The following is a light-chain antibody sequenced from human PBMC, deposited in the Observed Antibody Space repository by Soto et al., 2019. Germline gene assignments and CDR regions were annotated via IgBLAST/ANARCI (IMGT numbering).Light chain of an antibody. CDR3: QHYNNWPPWT. Sequence: EIVLPQSPGTLSLSPGARATLSGRASQSVSSNLAWYQQKPGQAPRLLIYGTSIRATDIPARFSGSGSGTEFTLTISGVQSEDLAVYFCQHYNNWPPWTVGQGTKVDIK. J-gene: IGKJ1*01. V-gene: IGKV3-15*01. CDR2: GTS. CDR1: QSVSSN.